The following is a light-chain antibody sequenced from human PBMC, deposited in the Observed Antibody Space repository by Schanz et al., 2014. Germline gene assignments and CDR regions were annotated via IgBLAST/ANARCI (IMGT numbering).Light chain of an antibody. CDR2: DVS. CDR3: NSFTSSHPHV. CDR1: SSDVGGYNY. V-gene: IGLV2-14*03. Sequence: QSALTQPASVSGSPGQSITISCTGTSSDVGGYNYVSWYQHHPGKAPKLMIYDVSNRPSGVSNRFSGSKSGNTASLTISGLQAEDEADYYCNSFTSSHPHVFGGGTKLTVL. J-gene: IGLJ3*02.